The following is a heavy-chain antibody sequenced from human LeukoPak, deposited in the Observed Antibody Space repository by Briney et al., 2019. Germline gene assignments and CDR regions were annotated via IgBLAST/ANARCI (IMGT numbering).Heavy chain of an antibody. CDR1: GFTFSSYD. Sequence: GSSLSLPCGASGFTFSSYDVHCARRAPGKALVGVAVIGYEGSNKYYADSVKGRFTISRDNSKNTLYLQMNSLRAEDTAVYYCARDCGGGSCDAFDIWGQGTMVTVSS. CDR2: IGYEGSNK. V-gene: IGHV3-33*01. CDR3: ARDCGGGSCDAFDI. J-gene: IGHJ3*02. D-gene: IGHD2-15*01.